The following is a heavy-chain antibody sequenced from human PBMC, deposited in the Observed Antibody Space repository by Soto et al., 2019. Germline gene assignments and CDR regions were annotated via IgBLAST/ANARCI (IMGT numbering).Heavy chain of an antibody. Sequence: EVQLLESGGGLVQPGGSLRLSCAASGFTFSSYVLSWVRQAPGKGLEWVSAISGSGGSTYYADSVKGRFTISRDNSQNTLYQQMKSLRAEDTAVYYCAKDQRWAAADYYFDYWGQGTLFTVSS. CDR1: GFTFSSYV. V-gene: IGHV3-23*01. CDR3: AKDQRWAAADYYFDY. J-gene: IGHJ4*02. D-gene: IGHD6-13*01. CDR2: ISGSGGST.